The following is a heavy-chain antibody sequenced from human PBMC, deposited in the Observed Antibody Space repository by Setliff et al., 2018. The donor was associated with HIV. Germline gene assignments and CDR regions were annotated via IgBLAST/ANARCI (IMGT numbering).Heavy chain of an antibody. CDR2: ISSSAGST. CDR1: GFTFDDYA. V-gene: IGHV3-23*01. Sequence: GGSLRLSCAASGFTFDDYAMSWVRQTPGKGLEWVSFISSSAGSTYYADSVKGRFTISRDNSKNTLYLRMNSLRAEDTAVYYCAQAQTSVSGSYYQYLQHWGQGTLVTVSS. D-gene: IGHD3-10*01. J-gene: IGHJ1*01. CDR3: AQAQTSVSGSYYQYLQH.